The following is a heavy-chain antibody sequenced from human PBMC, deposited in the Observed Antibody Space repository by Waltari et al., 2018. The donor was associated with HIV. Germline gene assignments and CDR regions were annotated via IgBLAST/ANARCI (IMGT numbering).Heavy chain of an antibody. CDR3: ARDYQLSYGVWFDP. CDR1: GGSICSGGYS. CDR2: IYYSGST. D-gene: IGHD2-2*01. Sequence: QVQLQESGPGLVKPSQPLSLTCTVSGGSICSGGYSWCWIRQHPGKGLEWIGYIYYSGSTYYNPSLKSRVTISVDTSKNQFSLKLSSVTAADTAVYYCARDYQLSYGVWFDPWGQGTLVTVSS. J-gene: IGHJ5*02. V-gene: IGHV4-31*03.